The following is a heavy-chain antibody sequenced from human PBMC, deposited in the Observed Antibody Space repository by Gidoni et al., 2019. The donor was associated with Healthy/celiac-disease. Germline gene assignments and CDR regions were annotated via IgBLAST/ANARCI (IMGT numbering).Heavy chain of an antibody. Sequence: QVQLVQSGTEVQKPGSSVKVSCKDSVGTFSSYAISWVRQAPGQGLEWMGGIIPSFGTANYAQKFQGRVTITADESTSTAYMELSSLRSEDTAVYYCARDEGGYSYGNWGQGTLVTVSS. D-gene: IGHD5-18*01. J-gene: IGHJ4*02. CDR3: ARDEGGYSYGN. V-gene: IGHV1-69*01. CDR1: VGTFSSYA. CDR2: IIPSFGTA.